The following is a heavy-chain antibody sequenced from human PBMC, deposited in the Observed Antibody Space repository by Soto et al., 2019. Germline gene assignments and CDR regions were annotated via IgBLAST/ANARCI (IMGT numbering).Heavy chain of an antibody. V-gene: IGHV4-59*01. Sequence: PSETLSLTCPVSGGSISSYDWSWIRQPPGKGLEWIAYIYYSGSTNYNPSLKSRVTISVDTSKNQFFLKLSSVTAADTAVYYCARGYGDYFYWGQGTLVTVSS. D-gene: IGHD4-17*01. J-gene: IGHJ4*02. CDR2: IYYSGST. CDR3: ARGYGDYFY. CDR1: GGSISSYD.